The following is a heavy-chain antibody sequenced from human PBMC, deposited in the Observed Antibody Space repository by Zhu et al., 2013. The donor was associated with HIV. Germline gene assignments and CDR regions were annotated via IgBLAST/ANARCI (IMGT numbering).Heavy chain of an antibody. D-gene: IGHD1-26*01. Sequence: QVQLVQSGAEVKKPGASVKVSCKASGYTFTSYNMHWVRQAPGQGLEWMGIINPSGGRTSYAQKFQGRVTITADESTTTAYMELSSLKSEDTAVYYCATWDTDFDYWGQGTLITVSS. V-gene: IGHV1-46*01. CDR3: ATWDTDFDY. CDR2: INPSGGRT. CDR1: GYTFTSYN. J-gene: IGHJ4*02.